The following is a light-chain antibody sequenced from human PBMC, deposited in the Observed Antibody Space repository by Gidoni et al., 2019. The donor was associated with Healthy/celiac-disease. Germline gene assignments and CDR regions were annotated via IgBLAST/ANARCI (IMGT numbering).Light chain of an antibody. V-gene: IGKV1-5*03. J-gene: IGKJ1*01. CDR2: KAS. CDR3: QQYNSYQGT. Sequence: DIQMTQSPSTLSASVGDRVTITCRASQSISSWLAWYQQIPGKAPKLLIYKASSLESGVPSRFSGSGSGTEFTLTISSLQPDEFATYYCQQYNSYQGTFGQGTKVEIK. CDR1: QSISSW.